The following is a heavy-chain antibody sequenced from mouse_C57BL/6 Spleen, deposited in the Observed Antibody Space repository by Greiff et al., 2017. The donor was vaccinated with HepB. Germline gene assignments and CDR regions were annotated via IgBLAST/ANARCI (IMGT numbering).Heavy chain of an antibody. CDR2: ISNGGGST. V-gene: IGHV5-12*01. CDR3: ARHYYGSRGGAWFAY. J-gene: IGHJ3*01. D-gene: IGHD1-1*01. CDR1: GFTFSDYY. Sequence: EVQRVESGGGLVQPGGSLKLSCAASGFTFSDYYMYWVRQTPEKRLEWVAYISNGGGSTYYPDTVKGRFTISRDNAKNTLYLQMSRLKSEDTAMYYCARHYYGSRGGAWFAYWGQGTLVTVSA.